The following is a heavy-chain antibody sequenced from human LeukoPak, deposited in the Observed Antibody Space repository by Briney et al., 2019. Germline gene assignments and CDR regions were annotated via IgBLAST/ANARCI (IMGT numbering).Heavy chain of an antibody. Sequence: GGSLRLSCAASGFTFSSYSMNWVRQAPGKGLEWVSYISSSSSTIYYADSVKGRFTISRDNAKNSLHLQMNSLRDEDTAVYYCARDFPPLDYWGQGTLVTVSS. CDR3: ARDFPPLDY. J-gene: IGHJ4*02. CDR2: ISSSSSTI. CDR1: GFTFSSYS. V-gene: IGHV3-48*02.